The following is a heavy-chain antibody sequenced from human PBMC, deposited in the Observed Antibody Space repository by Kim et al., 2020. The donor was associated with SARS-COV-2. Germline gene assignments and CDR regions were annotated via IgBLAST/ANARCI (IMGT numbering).Heavy chain of an antibody. V-gene: IGHV4-39*01. J-gene: IGHJ4*02. D-gene: IGHD3-10*01. Sequence: SETLSLTCAVSGGSVITSSYYWGWIRQPPGKGLEWIGHMYQSGSTYYNPSHKSRVTISIDTSKNQFSLKLSSVTAADTAVYFCGRIPTSHSASGTYFWGQGSLITVSS. CDR2: MYQSGST. CDR1: GGSVITSSYY. CDR3: GRIPTSHSASGTYF.